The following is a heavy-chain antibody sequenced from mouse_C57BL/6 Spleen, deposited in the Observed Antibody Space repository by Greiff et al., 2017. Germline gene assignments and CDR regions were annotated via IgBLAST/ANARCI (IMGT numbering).Heavy chain of an antibody. Sequence: VQLQQSGPELVKPGASVKISCKASGYTFTDYYMNWVKQSHGKSLEWIGAINPNNGGTSYNQKFKGKATLTVDKSSSTAYMELRSLTSEDSAVYYCARGEGDFDYWGQGTTLTVSS. J-gene: IGHJ2*01. CDR3: ARGEGDFDY. CDR2: INPNNGGT. V-gene: IGHV1-26*01. CDR1: GYTFTDYY.